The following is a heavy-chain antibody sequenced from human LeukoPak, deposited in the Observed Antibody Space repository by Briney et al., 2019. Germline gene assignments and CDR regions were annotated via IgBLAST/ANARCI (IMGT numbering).Heavy chain of an antibody. V-gene: IGHV4-31*03. CDR3: ARSTPYDYSSGAYWYFDL. CDR1: GGSISSGGYY. D-gene: IGHD3-10*01. CDR2: IYRSGST. J-gene: IGHJ2*01. Sequence: SETLSLTCTVSGGSISSGGYYWTWIRQHPGKGLEWIGYIYRSGSTYYNPSLKSRLTISLDTSKNQFSRNLSSVTAADTALYYCARSTPYDYSSGAYWYFDLWGRGTLVTVSS.